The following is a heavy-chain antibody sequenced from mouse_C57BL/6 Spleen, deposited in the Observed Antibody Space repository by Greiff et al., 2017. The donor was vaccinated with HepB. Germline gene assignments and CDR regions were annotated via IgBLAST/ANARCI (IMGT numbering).Heavy chain of an antibody. D-gene: IGHD1-1*01. V-gene: IGHV1-69*01. J-gene: IGHJ3*01. Sequence: QVQLKQPGAELVMPGASVKLSCKASGYTFTSYWMHWVKQRPGQGLEWIGEIDPSDSYTNYNQKFKGKSTLTVDKSSSTAYMQLSSLTSEDSAVYYCARSDGSRTWFAYWGQGTLVTVSA. CDR2: IDPSDSYT. CDR3: ARSDGSRTWFAY. CDR1: GYTFTSYW.